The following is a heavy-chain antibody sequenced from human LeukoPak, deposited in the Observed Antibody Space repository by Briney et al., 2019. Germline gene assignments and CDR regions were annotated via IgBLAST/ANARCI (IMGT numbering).Heavy chain of an antibody. CDR2: IYYSGST. J-gene: IGHJ4*02. CDR1: GGSFSGYY. CDR3: ARVGAYYDSYYYFDY. D-gene: IGHD3-22*01. Sequence: SETLSLTCAVYGGSFSGYYWSWIRQPPGKGLEWIGYIYYSGSTNYNPSLKSRVTISVDTSKNQFSLKLSSVTAADTAVYYCARVGAYYDSYYYFDYWGQGTLVTVSS. V-gene: IGHV4-59*01.